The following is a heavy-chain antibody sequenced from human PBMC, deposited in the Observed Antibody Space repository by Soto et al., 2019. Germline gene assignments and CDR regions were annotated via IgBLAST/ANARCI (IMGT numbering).Heavy chain of an antibody. J-gene: IGHJ5*02. CDR2: INAGNGNT. V-gene: IGHV1-3*01. Sequence: QVQLVQSGAEVKKPGASVKVSCKASGYTFTSYAMHWVRQAPGQRLEWMGWINAGNGNTKYSQKFQGRVTITRDTSASTAYMELSSLRSEDTAVYYCARHKSYDFWSCYSYNWFDPWGQGTLVTVSS. D-gene: IGHD3-3*01. CDR1: GYTFTSYA. CDR3: ARHKSYDFWSCYSYNWFDP.